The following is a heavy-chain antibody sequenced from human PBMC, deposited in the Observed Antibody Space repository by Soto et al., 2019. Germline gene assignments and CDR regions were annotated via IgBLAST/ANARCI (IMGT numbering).Heavy chain of an antibody. Sequence: SETLSLTCTVSGGSISSSSYYWGWIRQPPGKGLEWIGSIYYSGSTYYNPSLKCRVTISVDTSKNQFSLKLSSVTAADTAVYYCARRYSSAFDIWGQGTMVTVSS. D-gene: IGHD6-13*01. V-gene: IGHV4-39*07. CDR3: ARRYSSAFDI. CDR2: IYYSGST. CDR1: GGSISSSSYY. J-gene: IGHJ3*02.